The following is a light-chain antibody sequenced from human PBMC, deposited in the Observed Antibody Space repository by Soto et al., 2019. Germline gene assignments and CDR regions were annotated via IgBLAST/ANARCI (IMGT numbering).Light chain of an antibody. J-gene: IGKJ1*01. Sequence: EVVLTQSPATLSLSPGQRATLFCRASQTVHRFLAWYQQRPGQAPRLLIYDALYRATGIPDRFSGSGSGTDFTLIISSLQPEDFGVYYCQHRGDWPLTFGQGTRLEVK. CDR1: QTVHRF. CDR2: DAL. V-gene: IGKV3-11*01. CDR3: QHRGDWPLT.